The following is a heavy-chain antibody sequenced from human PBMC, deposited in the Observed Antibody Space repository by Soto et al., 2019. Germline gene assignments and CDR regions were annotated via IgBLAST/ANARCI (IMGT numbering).Heavy chain of an antibody. CDR3: ARDHGDAYGMDV. J-gene: IGHJ6*02. D-gene: IGHD7-27*01. Sequence: ASVKVSCKASGYTFTGYYMHWVRQAPGQGLEWMGWINPNSGGTNYAQKFQGWATMTRDTSISTAYMELSRLRSDDTAVYYCARDHGDAYGMDVWGQGTTVTVPS. V-gene: IGHV1-2*04. CDR2: INPNSGGT. CDR1: GYTFTGYY.